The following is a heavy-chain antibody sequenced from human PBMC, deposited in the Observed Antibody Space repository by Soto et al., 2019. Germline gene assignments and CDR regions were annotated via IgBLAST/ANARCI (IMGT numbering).Heavy chain of an antibody. CDR3: ARDYGYSSSWSPSFDY. Sequence: QPGGSLRLSCAASGFAFSSYAMNWVRQAPGKGLEWVSYITSSSSTVSYADSVKGRFTISRDNAKNSLYLQMSSLRDDDTAVYYCARDYGYSSSWSPSFDYWGQGSLVTVSS. CDR2: ITSSSSTV. CDR1: GFAFSSYA. J-gene: IGHJ4*02. V-gene: IGHV3-48*02. D-gene: IGHD6-13*01.